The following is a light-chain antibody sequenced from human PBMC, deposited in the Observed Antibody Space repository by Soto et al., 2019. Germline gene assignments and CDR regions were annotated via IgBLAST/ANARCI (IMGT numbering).Light chain of an antibody. CDR1: QSVSSSY. CDR2: GAS. CDR3: QQYGSSLRT. V-gene: IGKV3-20*01. Sequence: EIVLTQSPGTLSLSPGERATLSCRASQSVSSSYLAWYQQKPGQAPRLLIYGASSRATGIPDRFSGSGSGTAFTLTISRLEPEDLAVYYCQQYGSSLRTFGQGTKLEIK. J-gene: IGKJ2*01.